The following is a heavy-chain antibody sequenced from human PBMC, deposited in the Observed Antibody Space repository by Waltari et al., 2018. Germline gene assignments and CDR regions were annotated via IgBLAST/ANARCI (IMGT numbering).Heavy chain of an antibody. Sequence: EVQLVESGGGLVQPGGSLRLSCAASGFTSFNYFISWVRQAPGKGLEWISASSDGGVYTYYADSVEGRFTISRDSSKNTIYLQMNSLRVEDTALYYCAKGFEDLLPFDHWGQGTQVTVSS. CDR2: SSDGGVYT. J-gene: IGHJ4*02. D-gene: IGHD2-21*01. V-gene: IGHV3-23*04. CDR1: GFTSFNYF. CDR3: AKGFEDLLPFDH.